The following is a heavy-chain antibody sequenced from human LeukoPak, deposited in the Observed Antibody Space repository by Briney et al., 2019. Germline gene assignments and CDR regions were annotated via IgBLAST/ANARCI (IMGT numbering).Heavy chain of an antibody. D-gene: IGHD1-14*01. CDR2: IYYSGST. V-gene: IGHV4-39*02. Sequence: SETLSLTCTVSGGSISISSHYWVWIRQPPGKGLEWIGSIYYSGSTYYNPSLKSRVTISVDMSRNQFSLKLTSVTAADTAVYYCAREIRPGNYYYYMDVWGKGTTVTISS. CDR3: AREIRPGNYYYYMDV. CDR1: GGSISISSHY. J-gene: IGHJ6*03.